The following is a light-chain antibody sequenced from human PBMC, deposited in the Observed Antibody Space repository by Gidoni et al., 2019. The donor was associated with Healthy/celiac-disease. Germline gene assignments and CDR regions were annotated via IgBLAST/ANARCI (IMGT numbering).Light chain of an antibody. Sequence: DVVMTQSPLSLTVTLGQPASISCRSSQSLVHSDGNTYLNWFQQRPGQSPRRLIYRFSGSGSGTDFTLKISRVEAEDVGVYYCMQGTHWPLTFGQGTKVEIK. CDR3: MQGTHWPLT. J-gene: IGKJ1*01. CDR1: QSLVHSDGNTY. V-gene: IGKV2-30*02.